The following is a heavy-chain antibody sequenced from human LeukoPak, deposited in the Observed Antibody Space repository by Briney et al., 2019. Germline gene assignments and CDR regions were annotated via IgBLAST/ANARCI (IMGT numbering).Heavy chain of an antibody. CDR3: ARDMGSGSPGPLDY. J-gene: IGHJ4*02. CDR2: IWYDGSNK. Sequence: GGSLRLSCAASGFTFSSYGMHWVRQAPGKGLEWVAVIWYDGSNKYYADSVKSRFTISRDNSKNTLYLQMNSLRAEDTAVYYCARDMGSGSPGPLDYWGQGTLVTVSS. D-gene: IGHD1-26*01. CDR1: GFTFSSYG. V-gene: IGHV3-33*01.